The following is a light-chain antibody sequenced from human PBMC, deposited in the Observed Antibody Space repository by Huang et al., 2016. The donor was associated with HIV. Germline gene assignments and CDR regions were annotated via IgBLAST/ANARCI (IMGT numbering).Light chain of an antibody. CDR2: GAS. J-gene: IGKJ4*01. CDR1: QSVNSD. V-gene: IGKV3-15*01. Sequence: EIEMTQSPAILAVSPGERATLSCSASQSVNSDLAWYLQKPGQAPRRLIYGASTSAIGIPAKFNGTGSGTEFSFRISNLQSDDFGVYYCQQYNDWPPLTFGGGTKVEI. CDR3: QQYNDWPPLT.